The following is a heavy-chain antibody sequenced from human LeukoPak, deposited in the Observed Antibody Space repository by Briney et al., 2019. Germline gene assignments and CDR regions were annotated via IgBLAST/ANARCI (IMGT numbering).Heavy chain of an antibody. CDR2: IWYDGSNK. J-gene: IGHJ5*02. Sequence: PGGSLRLSCAASGFTFSSYGMHWVRQAPGKGLEWVAVIWYDGSNKYYADSVKGRFTISRDNSKNTLYLQMNSLRAEDTAVYYCSGYSYGSIPWGQGTLVTVSS. CDR1: GFTFSSYG. CDR3: SGYSYGSIP. D-gene: IGHD5-18*01. V-gene: IGHV3-33*01.